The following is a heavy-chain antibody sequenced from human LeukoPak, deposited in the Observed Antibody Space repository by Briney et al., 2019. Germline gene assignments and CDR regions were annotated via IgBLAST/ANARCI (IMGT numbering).Heavy chain of an antibody. CDR2: IYYSGST. J-gene: IGHJ6*02. CDR3: ARLHADYGDYYYYYYGMDV. V-gene: IGHV4-59*08. D-gene: IGHD4-17*01. CDR1: GGSISSYY. Sequence: SETLSLTCTVSGGSISSYYWSWLRQPPGKGLEWIGYIYYSGSTNYNPSLKSRVTISVDTSKNQFALKLSSVTAADTAVYYCARLHADYGDYYYYYYGMDVWGQGTTVTVSS.